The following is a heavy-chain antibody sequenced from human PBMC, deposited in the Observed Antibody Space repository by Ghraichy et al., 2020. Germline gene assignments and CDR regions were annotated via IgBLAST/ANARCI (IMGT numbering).Heavy chain of an antibody. CDR3: ARDGRLADVDAFDI. Sequence: SCAASGFTFSSYWMSWVRQAPGKGLEWVANINHDGSEKYYVDSVKGRFTISRDNVQNSMYLQMNILRAEDTAVYYCARDGRLADVDAFDIWGQGTKVTVSS. J-gene: IGHJ3*02. V-gene: IGHV3-7*01. CDR2: INHDGSEK. D-gene: IGHD1-26*01. CDR1: GFTFSSYW.